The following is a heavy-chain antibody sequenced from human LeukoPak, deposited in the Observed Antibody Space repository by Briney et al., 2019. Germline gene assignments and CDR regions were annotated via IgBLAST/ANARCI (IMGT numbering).Heavy chain of an antibody. CDR3: ARARYYYDSSGYYPRTTFDY. CDR1: GFTFSSYW. V-gene: IGHV3-7*01. CDR2: IKQDGSEK. Sequence: PGGSLRLSCAASGFTFSSYWMSWVRQAPGKGLEWVANIKQDGSEKYYVDSVKGRFTISRDNAKNSLYLQMNSLRAEDTAVYYCARARYYYDSSGYYPRTTFDYWGQGTLVTVSS. D-gene: IGHD3-22*01. J-gene: IGHJ4*02.